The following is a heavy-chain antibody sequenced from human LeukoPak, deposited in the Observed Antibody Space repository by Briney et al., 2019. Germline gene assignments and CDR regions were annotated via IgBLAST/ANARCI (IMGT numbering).Heavy chain of an antibody. V-gene: IGHV3-23*01. J-gene: IGHJ6*03. D-gene: IGHD1-26*01. CDR1: GFTLSTYA. CDR2: TSSSDAGT. CDR3: ARDGYSGSYYRLYYFFMDV. Sequence: GGSLRLSCAASGFTLSTYAMSWVRKTPGKGLEWVAATSSSDAGTYHADSVKGRFTISRDNSENTLYLQMNSLRGEDTAVYYCARDGYSGSYYRLYYFFMDVWGKGTTVTVSS.